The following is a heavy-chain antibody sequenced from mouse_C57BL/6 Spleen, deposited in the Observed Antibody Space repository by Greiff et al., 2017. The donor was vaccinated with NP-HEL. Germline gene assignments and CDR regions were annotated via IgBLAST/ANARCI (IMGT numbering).Heavy chain of an antibody. Sequence: VQLKESGPELVKPGASVKISCKASGYSFTSYYIHWVKQRPGQGLEWIGWIYPGSGNTKYNEKFKGKATLTADTSSSTAYMQLSSLTSEDSAVYYCARRNDTWFAYWGQGTLVTVSA. CDR1: GYSFTSYY. CDR3: ARRNDTWFAY. V-gene: IGHV1-66*01. J-gene: IGHJ3*01. CDR2: IYPGSGNT.